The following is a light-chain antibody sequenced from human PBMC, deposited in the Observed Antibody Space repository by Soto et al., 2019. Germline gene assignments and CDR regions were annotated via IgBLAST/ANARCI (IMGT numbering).Light chain of an antibody. J-gene: IGKJ4*01. CDR2: DIF. V-gene: IGKV3D-15*01. CDR3: KKYNSWHLT. CDR1: QSVGSD. Sequence: EIVMTHSQATLSVSPGERATLSCRASQSVGSDLAWYQRKPGQATRLVIYDIFTRATGVKTRISGSGSGTEFTLKIRSLQSEDFAVYYCKKYNSWHLTFGGGNTGAIK.